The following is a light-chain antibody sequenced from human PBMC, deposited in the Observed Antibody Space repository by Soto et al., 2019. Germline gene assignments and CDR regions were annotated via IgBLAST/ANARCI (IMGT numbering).Light chain of an antibody. CDR3: QEYNNWPPHT. J-gene: IGKJ2*01. CDR1: QSVSGS. V-gene: IGKV3-15*01. CDR2: GAS. Sequence: EIVMTQSPATLSVSPGERATLSCRASQSVSGSLAWYQQKPGQAPRLLIYGASTRATGIPARFSGSGSGTEFTLTISSLQSEDFAVYYCQEYNNWPPHTFGQGTKLEIK.